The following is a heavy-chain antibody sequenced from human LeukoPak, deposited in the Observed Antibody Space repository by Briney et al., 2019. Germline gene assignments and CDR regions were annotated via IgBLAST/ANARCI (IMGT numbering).Heavy chain of an antibody. D-gene: IGHD4-23*01. V-gene: IGHV4-4*09. CDR1: GGSISSYY. Sequence: SETLSLTCTVSGGSISSYYWSWIRQPPGKGLEWIGYIYTSGSNNYNPSLKSRVTISVDTSKNQFSLKLSSVTAADTAVYYCARRGNDNWFDPWGQGTLVTVSS. CDR2: IYTSGSN. J-gene: IGHJ5*02. CDR3: ARRGNDNWFDP.